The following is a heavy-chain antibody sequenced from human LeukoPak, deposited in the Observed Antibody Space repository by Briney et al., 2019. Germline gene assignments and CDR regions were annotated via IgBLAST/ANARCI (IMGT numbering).Heavy chain of an antibody. CDR3: ARAEYYYGSGSYYRTPSDY. D-gene: IGHD3-10*01. CDR2: INHSGST. V-gene: IGHV4-34*01. J-gene: IGHJ4*02. CDR1: GGSFSGYY. Sequence: PSETLSLTCAVYGGSFSGYYWSWIRQPPGKGLEWIGEINHSGSTNYNPSLKSRVTISVDTSKNQFSLKLSSVTAADTAVYYCARAEYYYGSGSYYRTPSDYWGQGTLVTVSS.